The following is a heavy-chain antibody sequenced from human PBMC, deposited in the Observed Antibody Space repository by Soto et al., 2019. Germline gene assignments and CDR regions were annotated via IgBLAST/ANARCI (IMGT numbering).Heavy chain of an antibody. CDR2: INSDGSST. D-gene: IGHD2-15*01. J-gene: IGHJ4*02. CDR1: GFTFSSYW. CDR3: VRTSLVVAAASLEDY. V-gene: IGHV3-74*01. Sequence: EVQLVESGGGLVQPGGSLRLSCAASGFTFSSYWMHWVRQAPGKRLVWVPRINSDGSSTSYADTVKGRFTIYRYKARNTLYKQRNRLRAEDTAVYYCVRTSLVVAAASLEDYWGQGTLVTVSS.